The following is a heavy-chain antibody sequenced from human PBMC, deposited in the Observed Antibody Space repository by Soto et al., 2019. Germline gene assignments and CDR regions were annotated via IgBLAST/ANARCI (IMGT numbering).Heavy chain of an antibody. D-gene: IGHD6-6*01. Sequence: PGGSLRLSCAASGFTFSSYEMNWVRQAPGKGLEWVSYISSSGSTIYYADSVKGRFTISRDNAKNSLYLQMNSLRAEDTAVYYCARDSGEVDEQLVRGFYYGMDVWGQGTTVTVSS. J-gene: IGHJ6*02. CDR1: GFTFSSYE. V-gene: IGHV3-48*03. CDR3: ARDSGEVDEQLVRGFYYGMDV. CDR2: ISSSGSTI.